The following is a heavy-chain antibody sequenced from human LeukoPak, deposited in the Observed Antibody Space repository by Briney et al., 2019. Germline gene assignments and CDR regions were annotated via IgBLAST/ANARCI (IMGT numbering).Heavy chain of an antibody. D-gene: IGHD3-16*01. J-gene: IGHJ4*02. CDR2: INHSGST. Sequence: PSETLSLTCAVHGGSFSGYYWSWIRQPPGKGLEWIGEINHSGSTNYNPSLKSRVTISVDTSKNQFSLKLSSVTAADTAVYYCARRGWGVFIPGHDYWGQGTLVTVSS. V-gene: IGHV4-34*01. CDR1: GGSFSGYY. CDR3: ARRGWGVFIPGHDY.